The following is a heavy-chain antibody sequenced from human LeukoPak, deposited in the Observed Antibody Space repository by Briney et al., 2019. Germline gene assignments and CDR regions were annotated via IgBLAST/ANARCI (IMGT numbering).Heavy chain of an antibody. D-gene: IGHD3-22*01. V-gene: IGHV3-30*18. Sequence: PGGSLRLSCAASGFTFSSYGMHWVRQAPGKGLEWVAVISYDGSNKYYADSVKGRFTISRDNSKNTLYLQMNSLRAEDTAVYYCAKAKGYYDSSGSADYWGQGTLVTVSS. CDR2: ISYDGSNK. CDR1: GFTFSSYG. CDR3: AKAKGYYDSSGSADY. J-gene: IGHJ4*02.